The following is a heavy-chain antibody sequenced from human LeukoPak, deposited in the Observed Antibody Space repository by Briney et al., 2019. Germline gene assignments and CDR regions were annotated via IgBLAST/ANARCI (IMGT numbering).Heavy chain of an antibody. Sequence: ASVKVSCKASGYTFTSYGISWVRQAPGQGLEWMGWIDPNSGGTNYAQKFQGRVTMTRDTSISTAYMELSRLRSDDTAVYYCARLYDSSDYYGGLFDSWGQGTLVTVSS. D-gene: IGHD3-22*01. CDR3: ARLYDSSDYYGGLFDS. CDR2: IDPNSGGT. J-gene: IGHJ4*02. V-gene: IGHV1-2*02. CDR1: GYTFTSYG.